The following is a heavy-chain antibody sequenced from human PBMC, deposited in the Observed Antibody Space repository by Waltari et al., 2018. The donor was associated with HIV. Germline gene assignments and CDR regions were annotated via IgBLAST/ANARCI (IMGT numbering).Heavy chain of an antibody. CDR2: IFHTGSS. Sequence: QVQLQESGPGLVKPSATLSLICNVSGDSVSSHHWSWIRQTPGKGLEWIGNIFHTGSSNLNPSLQGRVTIFIDTSKNQFFLRLISVTAADTALYYCARGGTIFGVAGLDCWGPGTMVTVSS. CDR3: ARGGTIFGVAGLDC. D-gene: IGHD3-3*01. CDR1: GDSVSSHH. V-gene: IGHV4-59*02. J-gene: IGHJ4*02.